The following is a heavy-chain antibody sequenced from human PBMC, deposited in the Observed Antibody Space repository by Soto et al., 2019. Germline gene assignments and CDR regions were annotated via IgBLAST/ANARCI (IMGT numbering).Heavy chain of an antibody. J-gene: IGHJ6*04. D-gene: IGHD2-15*01. CDR1: GFTFSSYW. V-gene: IGHV3-74*01. CDR3: ATGLFSWHYGMEV. Sequence: PGWSLRLSCAASGFTFSSYWMHLVRQAPGKGLVWVSRINSDGSSTSYADSVKGRFTISRDNAKNTLYLQMNSLRAEDTAVYYCATGLFSWHYGMEVWGKGTKVTVSS. CDR2: INSDGSST.